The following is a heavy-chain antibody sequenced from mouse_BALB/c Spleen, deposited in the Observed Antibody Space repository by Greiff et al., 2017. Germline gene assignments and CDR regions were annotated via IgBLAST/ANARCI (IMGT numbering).Heavy chain of an antibody. CDR2: ISSGSSTI. Sequence: EVLLVESGGGLVQPGGSRKLSCAASGFTFSSFGMHWVRQAPEKGLEWVAYISSGSSTIYYADTVKGRFTISRDNPKNTLFLQMTSLRSEDTAMYYCARYDYDDEYALDVWGEGTSVTGSS. D-gene: IGHD2-4*01. CDR1: GFTFSSFG. V-gene: IGHV5-17*02. J-gene: IGHJ4*01. CDR3: ARYDYDDEYALDV.